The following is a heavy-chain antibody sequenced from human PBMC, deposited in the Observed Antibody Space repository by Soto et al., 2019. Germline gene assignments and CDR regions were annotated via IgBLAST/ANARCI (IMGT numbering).Heavy chain of an antibody. V-gene: IGHV3-9*01. D-gene: IGHD2-2*01. Sequence: EVQLVESGGGLVQPGRSLRLSCAASGFTFDDYVIHWVRQAPGKGLEWVSGISWNSGSVGYADSVKGRFTVSRDNAKNSLYLQMNSLRADDTALYYCAKGDCSSITCYYFDYWGQGTLVTVSS. CDR1: GFTFDDYV. CDR2: ISWNSGSV. CDR3: AKGDCSSITCYYFDY. J-gene: IGHJ4*02.